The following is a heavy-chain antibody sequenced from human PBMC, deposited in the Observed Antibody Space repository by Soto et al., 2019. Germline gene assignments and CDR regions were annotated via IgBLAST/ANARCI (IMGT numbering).Heavy chain of an antibody. Sequence: EVQLLESGGGLVQPGGSLRLSCAASGFTFSSYAMSWVRQAPGKGLEWVSAISGSGGSTYYADSVKGRFTISRDNSKNTLYLQINSLIAEHKAVYYCAKHGGYDSCGYYDYFYGMDVWGQGTTVTVSS. CDR1: GFTFSSYA. CDR3: AKHGGYDSCGYYDYFYGMDV. V-gene: IGHV3-23*01. D-gene: IGHD3-22*01. CDR2: ISGSGGST. J-gene: IGHJ6*02.